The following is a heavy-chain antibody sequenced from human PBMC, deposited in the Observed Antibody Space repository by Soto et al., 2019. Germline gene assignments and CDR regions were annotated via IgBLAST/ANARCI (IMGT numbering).Heavy chain of an antibody. V-gene: IGHV3-15*01. J-gene: IGHJ4*02. CDR3: TTDDPINRY. CDR2: IKSKIDGGTT. Sequence: KPGGSLRLSCAASGFTFSNAWMSWVRQAPGKGLEWVGRIKSKIDGGTTDFAAPVKGRFTISRDDSKNTLFLQMNSLKTEATAVYYCTTDDPINRYWGQGTLVTVSS. CDR1: GFTFSNAW.